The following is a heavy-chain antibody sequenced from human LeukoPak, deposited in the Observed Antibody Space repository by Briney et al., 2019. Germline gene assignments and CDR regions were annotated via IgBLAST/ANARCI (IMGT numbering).Heavy chain of an antibody. V-gene: IGHV4-31*03. Sequence: PSETLSLTCTVSGGSISSGGYYWSWIRQYPGKGLEWIGYIYYSGSTYYNPSLKSRVTISVNTSKNQFSLKLSSVTAADTAVYYCARVPRYCSGGSCMDWFDPWGQGTLVTVSS. CDR2: IYYSGST. D-gene: IGHD2-15*01. J-gene: IGHJ5*02. CDR3: ARVPRYCSGGSCMDWFDP. CDR1: GGSISSGGYY.